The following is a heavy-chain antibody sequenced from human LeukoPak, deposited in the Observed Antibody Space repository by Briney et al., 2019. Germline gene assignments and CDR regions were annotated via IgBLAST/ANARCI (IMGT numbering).Heavy chain of an antibody. D-gene: IGHD2-15*01. Sequence: GRSLRLSCAASGFIFSSYGTHWVRQAPGKGLEWVAVMYYDGISKYYADSVKGRFTISRDNSNNTLYLQMNSLRVEDTAVYYCARDYYCSGGSCLYFDYWGQGALVTVSS. CDR2: MYYDGISK. CDR3: ARDYYCSGGSCLYFDY. CDR1: GFIFSSYG. V-gene: IGHV3-33*01. J-gene: IGHJ4*02.